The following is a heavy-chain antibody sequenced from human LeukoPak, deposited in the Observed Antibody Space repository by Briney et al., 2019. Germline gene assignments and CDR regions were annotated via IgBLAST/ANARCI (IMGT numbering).Heavy chain of an antibody. J-gene: IGHJ4*02. V-gene: IGHV3-7*01. CDR2: IKEVGSEK. D-gene: IGHD6-19*01. CDR3: VTKEPSTSGWSY. Sequence: GGSLRLSCTASGFTFNRDWTAWVRQAPGKGLEWVANIKEVGSEKNYVDSVKGRFTISRDNAENSVYLQMNDLRAEDTGVYYCVTKEPSTSGWSYWGQGTLVTVSS. CDR1: GFTFNRDW.